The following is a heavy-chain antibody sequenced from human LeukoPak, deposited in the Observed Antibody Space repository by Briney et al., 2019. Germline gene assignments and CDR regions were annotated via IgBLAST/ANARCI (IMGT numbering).Heavy chain of an antibody. CDR2: IKGIGPTT. CDR3: ARAGELRYMDV. D-gene: IGHD3-16*01. Sequence: GGSLRLSCAASGFSFINYGMHWVRQAPGKGLEWVSTIKGIGPTTYYADSLKGRFTISRDNAKNSLFLQMSSLRADDTAIYYCARAGELRYMDVWGKGTAVTVSS. CDR1: GFSFINYG. V-gene: IGHV3-48*04. J-gene: IGHJ6*03.